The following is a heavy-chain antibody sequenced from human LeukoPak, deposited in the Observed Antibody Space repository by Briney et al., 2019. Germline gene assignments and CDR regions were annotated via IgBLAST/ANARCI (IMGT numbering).Heavy chain of an antibody. V-gene: IGHV4-34*01. CDR2: INHSGST. D-gene: IGHD5-12*01. CDR1: GGSFSGYY. CDR3: ARDQGDILDP. Sequence: SETLSLTCAVYGGSFSGYYWSWVRQPPGKGLEWIGEINHSGSTNYNPTLKSRVTISVDTSKNQFSLKLSSVTAADTAVYYCARDQGDILDPWGQGTLVTVSS. J-gene: IGHJ5*02.